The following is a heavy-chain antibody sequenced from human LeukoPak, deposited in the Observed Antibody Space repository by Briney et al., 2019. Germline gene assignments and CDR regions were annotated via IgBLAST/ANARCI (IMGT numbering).Heavy chain of an antibody. CDR3: ARGWMKTFGVVINRAIDY. J-gene: IGHJ4*02. D-gene: IGHD3-3*01. CDR1: GFTFSSYG. CDR2: IRYDGSNK. V-gene: IGHV3-30*02. Sequence: GGSLRLSCAASGFTFSSYGMHWVRQAPGKGLEWVAFIRYDGSNKYYADSVKGRFTISRDNSKNSLYLQMNSLRAEDTAVYYCARGWMKTFGVVINRAIDYWGQGTLATVSS.